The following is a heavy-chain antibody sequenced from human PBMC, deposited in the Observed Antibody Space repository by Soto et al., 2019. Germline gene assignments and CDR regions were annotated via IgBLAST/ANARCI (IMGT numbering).Heavy chain of an antibody. D-gene: IGHD6-13*01. CDR3: AKDQGSSSWYGPATTDRPPHLIDY. CDR2: ISYDGSNK. Sequence: QVQLVESGGGVVQPGRSLRLSCAASGFTFSSYGMHWVRQAPGKGLEWVAVISYDGSNKYYADSVKGRFTISRDNSKNTLYLQMNSLRAEDTAVYYCAKDQGSSSWYGPATTDRPPHLIDYWGQGTLVTVSS. V-gene: IGHV3-30*18. CDR1: GFTFSSYG. J-gene: IGHJ4*02.